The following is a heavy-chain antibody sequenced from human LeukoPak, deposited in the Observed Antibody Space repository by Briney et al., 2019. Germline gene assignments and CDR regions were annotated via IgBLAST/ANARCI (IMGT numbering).Heavy chain of an antibody. Sequence: GGSLRLSCAASGFTFINAWMAWVRQAPGKGLEWVSGINWSGGSTDYADSAKGRFTISRDNAKKSLFLQMNSLRAGDTALYYCARAYSAYDSFDYWGQGTLVTVSS. J-gene: IGHJ4*02. CDR1: GFTFINAW. CDR3: ARAYSAYDSFDY. D-gene: IGHD5-12*01. CDR2: INWSGGST. V-gene: IGHV3-20*04.